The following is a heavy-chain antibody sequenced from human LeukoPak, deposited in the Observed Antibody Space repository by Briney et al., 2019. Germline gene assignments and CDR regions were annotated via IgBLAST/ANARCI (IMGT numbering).Heavy chain of an antibody. D-gene: IGHD6-19*01. V-gene: IGHV4-38-2*02. CDR3: AGLAVAGTFTETS. CDR2: INHGGST. J-gene: IGHJ4*02. Sequence: SETLSLTCTVSGYSISSGYYWSWIRQPPGKGLEWIGEINHGGSTNYNPSLKSRVTISVDTPKNQLSLKLSSVTAADTAVYYCAGLAVAGTFTETSWGQGTLVTVSS. CDR1: GYSISSGYY.